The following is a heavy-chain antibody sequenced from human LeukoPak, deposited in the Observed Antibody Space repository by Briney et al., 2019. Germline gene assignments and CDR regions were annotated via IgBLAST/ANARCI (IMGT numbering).Heavy chain of an antibody. Sequence: GGSLRLSCAASGFTFSSYAMSWVRQAPGKGLEWVSAISGSGGSTYYADSVKGRFTISRDNSKNTLYLQMNSLRAEDTAVYYCATHRADFWSAYSYWGQGTLVTVSS. CDR2: ISGSGGST. J-gene: IGHJ4*02. D-gene: IGHD3-3*01. V-gene: IGHV3-23*01. CDR1: GFTFSSYA. CDR3: ATHRADFWSAYSY.